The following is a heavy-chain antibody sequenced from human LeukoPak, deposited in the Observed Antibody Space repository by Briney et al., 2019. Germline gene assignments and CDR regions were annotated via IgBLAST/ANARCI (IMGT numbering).Heavy chain of an antibody. CDR2: INPNSDT. Sequence: ASVKVPCKASGYTFTDYDMHWVRQAPGQRLEWMGWINPNSDTKYAQKIQGRVTMPSDTSTSTGYMELTRLTSDDTAVYFCARIRWMDSWGQGTLVTVS. J-gene: IGHJ5*01. CDR3: ARIRWMDS. V-gene: IGHV1-2*02. CDR1: GYTFTDYD.